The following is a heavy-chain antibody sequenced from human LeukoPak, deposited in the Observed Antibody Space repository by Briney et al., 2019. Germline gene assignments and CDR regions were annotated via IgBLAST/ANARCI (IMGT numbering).Heavy chain of an antibody. CDR3: AKAPSGYADYFDY. V-gene: IGHV3-23*01. D-gene: IGHD5-12*01. J-gene: IGHJ4*02. CDR2: ISGSGGST. Sequence: QPGGSLRLSCAASGFTFSSYSMSWVRQAPGKGLEWVLAISGSGGSTYYADSVKGRFTISGDNSKNTLYLQMNSLRAEDTAVYYCAKAPSGYADYFDYWGQGTLVTVSS. CDR1: GFTFSSYS.